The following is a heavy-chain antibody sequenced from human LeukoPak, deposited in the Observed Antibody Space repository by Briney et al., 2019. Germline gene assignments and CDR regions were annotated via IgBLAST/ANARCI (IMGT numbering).Heavy chain of an antibody. Sequence: SETLSLTCTVSGGSISSGSYYWSWIRQPAGKGLEWIGRIYTSGSTNYNPSLKSRVTISVDTSKNQFSLKLSSVTAADTAVYYCARQTGSGLFILPGGQGTLVTVSS. D-gene: IGHD3/OR15-3a*01. CDR3: ARQTGSGLFILP. CDR2: IYTSGST. V-gene: IGHV4-61*02. CDR1: GGSISSGSYY. J-gene: IGHJ4*02.